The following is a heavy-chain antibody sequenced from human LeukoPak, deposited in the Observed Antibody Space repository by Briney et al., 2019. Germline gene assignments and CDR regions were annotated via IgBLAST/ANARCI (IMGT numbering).Heavy chain of an antibody. CDR3: AREGATDYYFDP. Sequence: ASVKVSCKASGYTFTGYYMHWVRQAPGLGLEWMGWINPNSGGTNYAQKFQGRVTMTRDTSISTAYMELSRLRSDDTAVYYCAREGATDYYFDPWGQGTLVTVSS. V-gene: IGHV1-2*02. J-gene: IGHJ4*02. CDR1: GYTFTGYY. D-gene: IGHD4-4*01. CDR2: INPNSGGT.